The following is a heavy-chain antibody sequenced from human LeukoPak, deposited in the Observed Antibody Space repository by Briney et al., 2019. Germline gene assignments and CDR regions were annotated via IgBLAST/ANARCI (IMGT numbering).Heavy chain of an antibody. Sequence: GGSLRLSCAASGFTFGTYAMTWVRQAPGMGMEWVSTILNNGVSTYHADSVKGRFTISRDNSRNTLHLQMNSLRAEDTAVYYCAKGGGRPLDDAFDVWGQGTMVTVSS. CDR1: GFTFGTYA. CDR3: AKGGGRPLDDAFDV. CDR2: ILNNGVST. J-gene: IGHJ3*01. V-gene: IGHV3-23*01.